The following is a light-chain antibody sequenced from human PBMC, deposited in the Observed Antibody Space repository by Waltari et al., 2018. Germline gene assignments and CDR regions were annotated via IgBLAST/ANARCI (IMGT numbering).Light chain of an antibody. CDR3: YSSDSSGTQGV. CDR1: ALPTKY. V-gene: IGLV3-10*01. Sequence: SYELTQPPSVSVSPGQTARITCSGDALPTKYSYWYQQKSGQGPVLGIYEYSERPSGIPKSCSVSGSGTMATLTISGAQVEDEADYYCYSSDSSGTQGVFGGGTKLTVL. J-gene: IGLJ2*01. CDR2: EYS.